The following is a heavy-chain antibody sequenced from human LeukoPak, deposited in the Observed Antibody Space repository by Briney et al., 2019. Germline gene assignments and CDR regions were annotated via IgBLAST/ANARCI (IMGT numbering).Heavy chain of an antibody. J-gene: IGHJ5*02. D-gene: IGHD1-26*01. Sequence: RTSETLSLTCTVSGGSISSGGYSWSWNRQTQGKGLEWIGSVYHSGSTDYNSSLKSRITMSVDKSKNQFSLKLSSVTAADTAVYYCAREAYSGSHNWFDPWGQGTRVIVSS. CDR2: VYHSGST. CDR3: AREAYSGSHNWFDP. CDR1: GGSISSGGYS. V-gene: IGHV4-30-2*01.